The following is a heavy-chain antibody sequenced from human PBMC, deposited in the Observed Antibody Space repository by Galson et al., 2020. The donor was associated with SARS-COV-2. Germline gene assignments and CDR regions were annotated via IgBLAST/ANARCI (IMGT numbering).Heavy chain of an antibody. CDR2: INSGGST. Sequence: GGSLRLSCAASGFTVSTSYMTWVRQAPGKGLEWVSTINSGGSTYYRESVKGRFTISRDNSKNTVYRQLNSLRAKDTAFYYCARDARGMDVWGPGTTVSVSS. J-gene: IGHJ6*02. CDR1: GFTVSTSY. V-gene: IGHV3-66*01. CDR3: ARDARGMDV.